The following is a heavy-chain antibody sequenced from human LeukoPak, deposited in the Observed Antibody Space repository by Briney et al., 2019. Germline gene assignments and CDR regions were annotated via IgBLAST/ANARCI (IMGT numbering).Heavy chain of an antibody. Sequence: PGGSLRLSCAPSGFTFSSHWMGWVRQAPGKGLQGVANMKQDGSENHYVDSVKGRFTISRDNAKNSLYLQMNSRRAEDTAVYYCARPRYYDSSGRYYFDYWGQGTLVTVSS. CDR1: GFTFSSHW. D-gene: IGHD3-22*01. CDR3: ARPRYYDSSGRYYFDY. J-gene: IGHJ4*02. CDR2: MKQDGSEN. V-gene: IGHV3-7*01.